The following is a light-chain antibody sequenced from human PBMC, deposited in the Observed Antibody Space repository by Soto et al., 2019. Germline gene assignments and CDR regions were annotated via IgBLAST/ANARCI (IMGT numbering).Light chain of an antibody. CDR3: AAWDDSLNGYV. Sequence: QSVLTQPPSVSGTPGQRVTISCSVSSSNIGSNTVNWYQQLPGTAPKLLIYSNNQRPSGVPDRFSGSKSGTSASLAISGLQSEDEADYYCAAWDDSLNGYVFGTGTKVTVL. CDR1: SSNIGSNT. J-gene: IGLJ1*01. V-gene: IGLV1-44*01. CDR2: SNN.